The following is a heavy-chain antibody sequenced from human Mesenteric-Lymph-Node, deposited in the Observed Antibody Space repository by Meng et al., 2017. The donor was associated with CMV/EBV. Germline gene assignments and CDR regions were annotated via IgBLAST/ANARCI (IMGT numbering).Heavy chain of an antibody. CDR2: IHGSGTYS. D-gene: IGHD4/OR15-4a*01. CDR3: ARSLTSRECLDF. CDR1: GFSFRSSG. V-gene: IGHV3-30*02. J-gene: IGHJ4*02. Sequence: GGSLRLSCAASGFSFRSSGMHWVRQAPGKGLEWVAFIHGSGTYSQYADSVKGRFTISRDNSMDTLYLQMNSLRADDTAVYHCARSLTSRECLDFWGQGSLVTVSS.